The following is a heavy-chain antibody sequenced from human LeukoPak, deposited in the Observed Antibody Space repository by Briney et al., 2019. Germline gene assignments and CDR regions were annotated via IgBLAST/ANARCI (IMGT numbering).Heavy chain of an antibody. CDR3: ARDPGAFPYFFDY. CDR2: ISSSGSTI. CDR1: GFTFNNYG. Sequence: PGGSLRLSCAASGFTFNNYGMHWVRQAPGKGPEWVSYISSSGSTIYYADSVKGRFTISRDNAKNSVYLQMNSLRVEDTAVYFCARDPGAFPYFFDYWGQGTLVTVSS. J-gene: IGHJ4*02. D-gene: IGHD4/OR15-4a*01. V-gene: IGHV3-48*04.